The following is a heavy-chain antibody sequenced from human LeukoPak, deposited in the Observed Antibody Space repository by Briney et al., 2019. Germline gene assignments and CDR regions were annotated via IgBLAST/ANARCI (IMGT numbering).Heavy chain of an antibody. D-gene: IGHD6-13*01. CDR1: GFTFSSYW. J-gene: IGHJ4*02. Sequence: PGGSLRLSCAASGFTFSSYWMHWVRQAPGKGLEWVSGISWNSGSIGYADSVKGRFTISRDNAKNSLYLQMNSLRAEDTALYYCAKEGSIAAAGTFDYWGQGTLVTVSS. CDR2: ISWNSGSI. V-gene: IGHV3-9*01. CDR3: AKEGSIAAAGTFDY.